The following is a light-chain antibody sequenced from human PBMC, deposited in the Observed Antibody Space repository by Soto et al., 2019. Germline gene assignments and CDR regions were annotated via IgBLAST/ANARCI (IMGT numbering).Light chain of an antibody. CDR3: IQSTQFPFS. J-gene: IGKJ3*01. CDR2: DVS. Sequence: DIVMIQTTHSLSVSPGQPAYISCQSSQSLLSSDGKTYVSWFLQKPGQPQQPLMYDVSKRFSGVPDRFTGSGSGTDCTLKIRRVEAEDVGVYYCIQSTQFPFSFGPGTKVDIK. V-gene: IGKV2D-29*01. CDR1: QSLLSSDGKTY.